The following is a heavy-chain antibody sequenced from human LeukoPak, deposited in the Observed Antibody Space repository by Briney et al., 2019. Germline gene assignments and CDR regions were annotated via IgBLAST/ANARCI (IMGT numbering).Heavy chain of an antibody. J-gene: IGHJ4*02. V-gene: IGHV3-9*01. Sequence: PGGSLRLSCAASGFTFSSYAMSWVRQAPGKGLEWVSGISWNSGSIGYADSVKGRFTTSRDNAKNSLYLQMNSLRAEDTALYYCAKDLTTVTTNQFDYWGQGTLVTVSS. CDR2: ISWNSGSI. CDR3: AKDLTTVTTNQFDY. D-gene: IGHD4-17*01. CDR1: GFTFSSYA.